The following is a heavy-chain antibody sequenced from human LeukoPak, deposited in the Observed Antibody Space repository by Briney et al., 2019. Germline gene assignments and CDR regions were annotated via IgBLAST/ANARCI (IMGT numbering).Heavy chain of an antibody. CDR1: GFTFNSYC. J-gene: IGHJ4*02. CDR3: ASGRRDTVTADY. CDR2: IWYDGSNK. D-gene: IGHD4-11*01. Sequence: GGSRRLSCAASGFTFNSYCMHGVRQAPAKGRECVPVIWYDGSNKYYEDSVKGRFDISRDNSKNTLYLQMNSHRAEEMAVYYCASGRRDTVTADYWGQGTLVTVSS. V-gene: IGHV3-33*01.